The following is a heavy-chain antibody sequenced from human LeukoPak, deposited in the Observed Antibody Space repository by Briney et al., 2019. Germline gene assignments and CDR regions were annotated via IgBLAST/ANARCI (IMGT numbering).Heavy chain of an antibody. V-gene: IGHV3-49*04. J-gene: IGHJ4*02. D-gene: IGHD3-10*01. CDR3: TRAGITMVRGVIINPSYFDY. Sequence: GGSLRLSCTASGFTFGDYAMSWVRQAPGKGLEWVGFIRSKAYGGTTEYAASVKGRFTISRDDSKSIAYLQMNSLKTEDTAVYYCTRAGITMVRGVIINPSYFDYWGQGTLVTVSS. CDR1: GFTFGDYA. CDR2: IRSKAYGGTT.